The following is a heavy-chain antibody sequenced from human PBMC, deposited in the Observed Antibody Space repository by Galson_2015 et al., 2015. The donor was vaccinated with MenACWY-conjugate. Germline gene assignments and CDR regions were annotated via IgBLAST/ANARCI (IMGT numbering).Heavy chain of an antibody. V-gene: IGHV4-39*07. CDR1: GGSISSSSYY. CDR2: IYYSGST. Sequence: SETLSLTCTVSGGSISSSSYYWGWIRQPPGKGLEWIGSIYYSGSTYYNPSLKSRVTISVDTSKNQFSLELSSVTAADTAVYYCARDREKITMVRGGLDYWGQGTLVTVSS. CDR3: ARDREKITMVRGGLDY. D-gene: IGHD3-10*01. J-gene: IGHJ4*02.